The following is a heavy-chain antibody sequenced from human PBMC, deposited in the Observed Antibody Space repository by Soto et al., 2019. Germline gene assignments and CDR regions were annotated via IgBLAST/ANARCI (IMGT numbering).Heavy chain of an antibody. V-gene: IGHV4-61*01. CDR2: VYHTGRT. Sequence: SETLSLTCTVSGGSFKSGSYSWSWIRQPPGKGLEWIGYVYHTGRTSYNPSLKSRVTISVDTSKNQFSLKLSSVTAADTAVYYCARGHTAMVIDYFDYWGQGTLVTVSS. CDR3: ARGHTAMVIDYFDY. D-gene: IGHD5-18*01. J-gene: IGHJ4*02. CDR1: GGSFKSGSYS.